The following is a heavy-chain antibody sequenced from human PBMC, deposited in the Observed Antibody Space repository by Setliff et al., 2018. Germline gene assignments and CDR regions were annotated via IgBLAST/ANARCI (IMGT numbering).Heavy chain of an antibody. CDR3: ARRVYGAFDL. J-gene: IGHJ3*01. CDR2: IFPADSDT. D-gene: IGHD1-20*01. CDR1: GYSFTSYW. V-gene: IGHV5-51*01. Sequence: GESLTISCKGSGYSFTSYWIGWVRQMPGQGLELMGMIFPADSDTRYSPSFQGQVTMSGDKSINTAYLQWSSLKASDTAMYYCARRVYGAFDLWGQGTMVTV.